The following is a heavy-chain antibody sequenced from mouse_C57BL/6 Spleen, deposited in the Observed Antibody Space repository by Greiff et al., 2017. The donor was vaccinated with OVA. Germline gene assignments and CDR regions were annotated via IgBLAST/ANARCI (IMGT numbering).Heavy chain of an antibody. CDR1: GYTFTSYW. CDR3: ARVYYGNYGDY. J-gene: IGHJ2*01. Sequence: VQLQQPGAELVRPGSSVKLSCKASGYTFTSYWMDWVKQRPGQGLEWIGNIYPSDSETHYNQKFKDKATLTVDKSSSTAYMQLSSLTSEDSAVYYCARVYYGNYGDYWGQGTTLTVSS. D-gene: IGHD2-1*01. CDR2: IYPSDSET. V-gene: IGHV1-61*01.